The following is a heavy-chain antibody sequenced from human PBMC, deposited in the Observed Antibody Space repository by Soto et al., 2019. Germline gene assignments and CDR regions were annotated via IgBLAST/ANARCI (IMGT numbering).Heavy chain of an antibody. V-gene: IGHV1-18*01. Sequence: QVQLVRSGAEVKKPGASVKVSCKASGYTFTSYGISWVRQAPGQGLEWMGWISAYNGNTNYAQKLQGRVTMTTDTSTSTAYMELRSLRSDDTAVDYCARDLERRGVIVFSRLKFCMDVWGKGTTVTVSS. CDR3: ARDLERRGVIVFSRLKFCMDV. D-gene: IGHD3-16*02. CDR2: ISAYNGNT. CDR1: GYTFTSYG. J-gene: IGHJ6*04.